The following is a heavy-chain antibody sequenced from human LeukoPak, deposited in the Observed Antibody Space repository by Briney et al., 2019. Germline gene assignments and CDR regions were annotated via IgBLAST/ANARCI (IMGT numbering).Heavy chain of an antibody. CDR1: XGSXSSXX. CDR2: XYTSGST. J-gene: IGHJ2*01. D-gene: IGHD2-2*01. CDR3: ARDLYCSSTSCLLRYWYFDL. Sequence: XSLXCTVSXGSXSSXXWSWIXQXAGXGLXXXGRXYTSGSTNYNPSLKSRVTMSVDTSKNQFSLKLSSVTAADTAVYYCARDLYCSSTSCLLRYWYFDLRGRGTLVTVSS. V-gene: IGHV4-4*07.